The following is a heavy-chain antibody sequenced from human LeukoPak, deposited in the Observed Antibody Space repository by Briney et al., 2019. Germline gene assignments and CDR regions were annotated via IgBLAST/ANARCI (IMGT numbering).Heavy chain of an antibody. V-gene: IGHV3-53*01. D-gene: IGHD1-1*01. CDR1: GFSVSSSY. Sequence: GGSLRLSCAASGFSVSSSYMTWVRQAPGKGLEWVSVIYTDGRTDYADSVKGRFTVSRDSSENTLYLQMSSLRTVDTAVYYCSADNTWIDYWGQGALVTVSS. J-gene: IGHJ4*02. CDR2: IYTDGRT. CDR3: SADNTWIDY.